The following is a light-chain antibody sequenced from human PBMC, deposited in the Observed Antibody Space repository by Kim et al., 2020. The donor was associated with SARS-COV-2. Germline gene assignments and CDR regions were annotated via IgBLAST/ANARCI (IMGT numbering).Light chain of an antibody. CDR1: QSISSY. CDR3: QQSYSTPRT. J-gene: IGKJ3*01. Sequence: DIQMTQSPSSLSASVGDRVTITCRASQSISSYLNWYQQKPGKAPKLLIYAASSLQRGVPSRFSGSGSGTDFTLTISSLQPEDFATYYCQQSYSTPRTFGPRAKVD. CDR2: AAS. V-gene: IGKV1-39*01.